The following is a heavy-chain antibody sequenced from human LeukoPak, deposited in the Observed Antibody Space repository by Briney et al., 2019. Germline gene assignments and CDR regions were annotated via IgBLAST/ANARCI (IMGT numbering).Heavy chain of an antibody. CDR3: TTRSCGAGACSSSFYYYYGLHF. CDR2: IIPLFGTA. Sequence: ASVKVSCKASGDSLTTFAVSWVRQAPGQGLEWMGGIIPLFGTADYLQKFQGRVTITADESTSTTYMELSSLKSEDTATYYCTTRSCGAGACSSSFYYYYGLHFWGQGTPVFVSS. D-gene: IGHD3-16*01. CDR1: GDSLTTFA. J-gene: IGHJ4*03. V-gene: IGHV1-69*13.